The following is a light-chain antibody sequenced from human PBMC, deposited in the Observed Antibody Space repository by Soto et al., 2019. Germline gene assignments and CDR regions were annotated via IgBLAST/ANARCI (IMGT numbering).Light chain of an antibody. V-gene: IGKV1-5*01. J-gene: IGKJ1*01. CDR1: QNINNW. CDR3: QHMRT. CDR2: DAS. Sequence: GDRVTITCRASQNINNWIAWYQQKPGEAPKFLIYDASTLESGVPSRFSGSGFGTEFSLTISSLQPDDFGSYYCQHMRTFGQGTKVEMK.